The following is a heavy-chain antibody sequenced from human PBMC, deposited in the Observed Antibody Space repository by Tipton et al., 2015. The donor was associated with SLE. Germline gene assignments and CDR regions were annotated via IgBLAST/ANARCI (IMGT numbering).Heavy chain of an antibody. CDR1: GGSLSGKY. Sequence: TLSLTCAVSGGSLSGKYWKWIRQSPGKGLEWIGEINHSGSTNYNPSLKSRVTISVDTSKNQFSLKLSSVTAADTAVYYCARRRVDYYGMDVWGQGTTVTVSS. CDR2: INHSGST. CDR3: ARRRVDYYGMDV. V-gene: IGHV4-34*09. D-gene: IGHD2-15*01. J-gene: IGHJ6*02.